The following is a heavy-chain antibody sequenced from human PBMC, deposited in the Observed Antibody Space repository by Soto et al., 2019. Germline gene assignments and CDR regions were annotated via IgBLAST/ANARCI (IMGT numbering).Heavy chain of an antibody. Sequence: QVQLVQSGAGVKTPGSSVKVSCKASGGNFNSFSIDWVRQAPGQGLAWMGGIIPMSGRPNYAQRFQGRVTFSADKSTNTVYMEVNSLTYEDTAVYYCTRRGRQSANWFDPWGQGTLVTVAS. CDR2: IIPMSGRP. CDR3: TRRGRQSANWFDP. J-gene: IGHJ5*02. CDR1: GGNFNSFS. V-gene: IGHV1-69*06.